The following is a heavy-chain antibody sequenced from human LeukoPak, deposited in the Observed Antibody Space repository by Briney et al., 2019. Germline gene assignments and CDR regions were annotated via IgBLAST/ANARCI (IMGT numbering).Heavy chain of an antibody. Sequence: KSSETLSLTCTVSGGSVSSGSYYWSWIRQPPGKGLEWIGYIYYSGSTNYNPSLKSRVTISVDTSKNQFSLKLSSVTAADTAVYYCARGVSITIFGVVADYWGQGTLVTVSS. D-gene: IGHD3-3*01. CDR2: IYYSGST. CDR1: GGSVSSGSYY. CDR3: ARGVSITIFGVVADY. J-gene: IGHJ4*02. V-gene: IGHV4-61*01.